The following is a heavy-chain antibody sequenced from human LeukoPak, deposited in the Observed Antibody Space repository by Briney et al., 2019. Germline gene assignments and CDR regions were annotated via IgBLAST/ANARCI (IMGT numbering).Heavy chain of an antibody. V-gene: IGHV3-23*01. CDR1: GFPFRTYA. D-gene: IGHD2-2*01. J-gene: IGHJ5*02. CDR2: ISDSGTST. CDR3: AKSQAWSSTTMDWFDP. Sequence: GGSLRLSCAASGFPFRTYAMSWVRQAPGKGLEWVSSISDSGTSTYYADSVKGRFTISRDNSKNTLYLQMNSLRAEDTAIYYCAKSQAWSSTTMDWFDPWGQGTLVTVSS.